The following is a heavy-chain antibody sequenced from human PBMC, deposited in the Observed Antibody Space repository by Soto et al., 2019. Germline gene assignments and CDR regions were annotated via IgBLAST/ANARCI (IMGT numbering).Heavy chain of an antibody. Sequence: QVQLVESGGGVVQPGRSLRLSCAASGFTFSSYAMHWVPQAPGKGLEWVAVISYDGSNKYYADSVKGRFTISRDNSKNTLYLQMNSLRAEDTAVYYCARGMLAAAGTNDYWGQGTLVTVSS. D-gene: IGHD6-13*01. CDR2: ISYDGSNK. J-gene: IGHJ4*02. CDR1: GFTFSSYA. CDR3: ARGMLAAAGTNDY. V-gene: IGHV3-30-3*01.